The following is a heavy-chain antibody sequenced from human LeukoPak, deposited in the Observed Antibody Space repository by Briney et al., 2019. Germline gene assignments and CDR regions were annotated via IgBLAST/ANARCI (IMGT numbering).Heavy chain of an antibody. D-gene: IGHD3-10*01. Sequence: GGSLRLSCAASGFTFSSYSMNWVRQAPGKGLEWVSSISSSSSYIYYADSVKGRFTISRDNAKNSLYLQMNSLRAEDTAVYYCAKDRMYYYGSGSYFDYWGQGTLVTVSS. CDR1: GFTFSSYS. V-gene: IGHV3-21*04. J-gene: IGHJ4*02. CDR3: AKDRMYYYGSGSYFDY. CDR2: ISSSSSYI.